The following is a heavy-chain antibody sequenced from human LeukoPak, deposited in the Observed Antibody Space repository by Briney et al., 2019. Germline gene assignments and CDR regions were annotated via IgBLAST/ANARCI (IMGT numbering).Heavy chain of an antibody. CDR2: ISSSSSYI. J-gene: IGHJ6*02. D-gene: IGHD2-2*01. CDR3: ARGLLPAAIAPGGYYYYGMDV. V-gene: IGHV3-21*01. CDR1: GFTFSSYS. Sequence: GSLRLSCAASGFTFSSYSMNWVRQAPGKGLEWVSSISSSSSYIYYADSVKGRFTISRDNAKNSLYLQMNSLRAEDTAVYYCARGLLPAAIAPGGYYYYGMDVWGQGTTVTVPS.